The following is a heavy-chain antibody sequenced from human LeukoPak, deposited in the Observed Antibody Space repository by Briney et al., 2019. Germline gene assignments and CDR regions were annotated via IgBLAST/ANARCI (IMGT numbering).Heavy chain of an antibody. CDR3: ASDWELLAFEI. V-gene: IGHV4-4*07. J-gene: IGHJ3*02. CDR2: IYTSGST. D-gene: IGHD1-26*01. CDR1: GGYMSSYY. Sequence: SETLSLTRSVSGGYMSSYYWSWIRQPAGKGLEWIGRIYTSGSTNYNPSLKSRVTMSVDTSKNQFSLKLSSVTAADTAVYYCASDWELLAFEIRGQGTMVTVSS.